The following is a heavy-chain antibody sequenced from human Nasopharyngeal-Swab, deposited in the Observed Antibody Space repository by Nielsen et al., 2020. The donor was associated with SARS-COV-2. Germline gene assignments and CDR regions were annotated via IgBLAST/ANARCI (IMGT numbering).Heavy chain of an antibody. D-gene: IGHD2-15*01. Sequence: GESLKISCAASGFTFSSYNMNWVRQAPGKGLEWVSSISSSSSYIYYADSVKGRFTISRDNAKNSLYLQMNSLRAEDTAVYYCARDHAHGYDAFDIWGQGTMVTVSS. V-gene: IGHV3-21*01. J-gene: IGHJ3*02. CDR2: ISSSSSYI. CDR3: ARDHAHGYDAFDI. CDR1: GFTFSSYN.